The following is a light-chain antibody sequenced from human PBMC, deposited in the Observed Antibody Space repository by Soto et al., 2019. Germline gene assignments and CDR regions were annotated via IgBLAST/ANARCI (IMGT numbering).Light chain of an antibody. CDR2: GAS. V-gene: IGKV3-20*01. J-gene: IGKJ4*01. CDR1: QSVSSSY. Sequence: EIVLTQSPGTLSLSPGERATLSCRASQSVSSSYLAWYQQKPGQAPRLLIYGASSSATGIPDRFSGSGSGTDFTFTISRLEPEDFAVYYCQQYGSSPERTFGGGTKVEIK. CDR3: QQYGSSPERT.